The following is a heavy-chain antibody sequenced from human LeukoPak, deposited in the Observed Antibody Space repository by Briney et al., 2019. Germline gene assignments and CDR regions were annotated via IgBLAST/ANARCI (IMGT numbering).Heavy chain of an antibody. Sequence: SETLSLTCTVSGGFISSYYWSWIRQPPGKGLEWIGYIYYSGSTNYNPSLKSRVTISVDTSKNQFSLKLSSVTAADTAVYYCARLGSSSLDIWGQGTMVTVSS. D-gene: IGHD6-13*01. CDR1: GGFISSYY. J-gene: IGHJ3*02. V-gene: IGHV4-59*08. CDR2: IYYSGST. CDR3: ARLGSSSLDI.